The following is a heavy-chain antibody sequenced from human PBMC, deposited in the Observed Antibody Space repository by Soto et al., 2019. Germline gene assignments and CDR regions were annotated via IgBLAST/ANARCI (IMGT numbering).Heavy chain of an antibody. V-gene: IGHV3-30-3*01. CDR2: ISYEGSNK. CDR3: ARVLGGMATVPFDY. J-gene: IGHJ4*02. D-gene: IGHD4-4*01. Sequence: QVQLVESGGGVVQPGRSLRLSCAASGFTFSSYAMHWVRQAPGTGLEWVAVISYEGSNKYYADYVKGRFTISRDNSKNTLYLQMNSLRIEDTAVYYCARVLGGMATVPFDYWGQGALVTVSS. CDR1: GFTFSSYA.